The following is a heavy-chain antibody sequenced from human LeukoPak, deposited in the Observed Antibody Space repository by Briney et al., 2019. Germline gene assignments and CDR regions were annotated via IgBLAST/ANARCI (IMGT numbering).Heavy chain of an antibody. CDR2: IYPGDSDT. D-gene: IGHD2-8*01. Sequence: PGESLKISCKGSGYSFTSYWIGWVRQMPGKGLEWMGIIYPGDSDTRYSPSFQGQVTISADKSISTAYLQWSSLKASDTAMYYCARQSYCTNGVCYNYYYYGMDVWGQGTTVTVSS. V-gene: IGHV5-51*01. CDR1: GYSFTSYW. CDR3: ARQSYCTNGVCYNYYYYGMDV. J-gene: IGHJ6*02.